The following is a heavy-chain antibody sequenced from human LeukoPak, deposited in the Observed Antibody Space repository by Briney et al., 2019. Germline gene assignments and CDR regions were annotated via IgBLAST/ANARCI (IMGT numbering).Heavy chain of an antibody. V-gene: IGHV4-59*01. J-gene: IGHJ4*02. CDR3: ARGDVLRYFDWLLGFDY. D-gene: IGHD3-9*01. Sequence: SETLSLTCTVSGGSISSYYWSWIRQPPGKGLEWIGYIYYNGSTNYNPSLKSRVTISVDTSKNQFSLQLSSVTAAHTAVYYCARGDVLRYFDWLLGFDYWGQGTLVTVSS. CDR1: GGSISSYY. CDR2: IYYNGST.